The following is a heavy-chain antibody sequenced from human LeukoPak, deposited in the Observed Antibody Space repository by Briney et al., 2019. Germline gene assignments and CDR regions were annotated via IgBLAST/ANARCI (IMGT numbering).Heavy chain of an antibody. CDR1: GGSFSGYY. CDR3: ARLLAAAVGRLYYYYYMDV. D-gene: IGHD6-13*01. V-gene: IGHV4-34*01. Sequence: SETLSLTCAVYGGSFSGYYWSWIRQPPGKGLEWIGEINHSGSTNYNPSLKSRVTISVDTSKNQFSLKLSSVTAADTAVYYCARLLAAAVGRLYYYYYMDVWGKGTTVTISS. CDR2: INHSGST. J-gene: IGHJ6*03.